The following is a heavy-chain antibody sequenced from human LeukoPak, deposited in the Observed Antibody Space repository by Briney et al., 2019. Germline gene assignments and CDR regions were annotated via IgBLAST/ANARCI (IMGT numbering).Heavy chain of an antibody. CDR3: ARDLGGRGIPVYYFDY. Sequence: GGSLRLSCAASGFTFSSYAMHWVRQAPGKGLEWVAVISYDGSNKYYADSVKGRFTISRDNSKNTLYLQMESLRAEDTALYYCARDLGGRGIPVYYFDYWGQGTQVTVSS. V-gene: IGHV3-30-3*01. D-gene: IGHD4-23*01. CDR2: ISYDGSNK. CDR1: GFTFSSYA. J-gene: IGHJ4*02.